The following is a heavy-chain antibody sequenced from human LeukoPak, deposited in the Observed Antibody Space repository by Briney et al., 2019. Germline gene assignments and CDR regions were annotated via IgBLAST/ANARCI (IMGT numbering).Heavy chain of an antibody. Sequence: PSETLSLTCTVSGGSISGYYWSWIRQPPGKGLEWIAYMSYSGGTNYNPSLSLKGRVTISVDTSKNQFSLKLSSVTAADTAVYYCARDRPWAANYWGQGTLATVSS. D-gene: IGHD6-6*01. CDR3: ARDRPWAANY. J-gene: IGHJ4*02. V-gene: IGHV4-59*01. CDR1: GGSISGYY. CDR2: MSYSGGT.